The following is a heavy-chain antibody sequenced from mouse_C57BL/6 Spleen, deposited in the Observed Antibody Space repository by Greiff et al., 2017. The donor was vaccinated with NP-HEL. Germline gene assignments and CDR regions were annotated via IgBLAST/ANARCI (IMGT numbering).Heavy chain of an antibody. CDR1: GYSFTDYN. V-gene: IGHV1-39*01. CDR3: ARPHCYGSSYGFAY. J-gene: IGHJ3*01. D-gene: IGHD1-1*01. Sequence: VQLQQSGPELVKPGASVKISCKASGYSFTDYNMNWVKQSNGKSLEWIGVINPNYGTTSSNQKFKGKATLTVAQSSSTAYMQLNSLKSEDSAVYYFARPHCYGSSYGFAYWGQGTLVTVSA. CDR2: INPNYGTT.